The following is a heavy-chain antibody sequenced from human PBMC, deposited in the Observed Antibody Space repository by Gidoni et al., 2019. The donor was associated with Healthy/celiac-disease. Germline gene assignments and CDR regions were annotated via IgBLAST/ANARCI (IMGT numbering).Heavy chain of an antibody. CDR3: AMSGASYYFDY. Sequence: QVQLQESGPGLVKPSETLSLTCTVSGGSISSYYWSWIQQPPGKGLEWIGYIYYSGSTNYNPSLKSRVTISVDTSKNQFSLKLSSVTAADTAVYYCAMSGASYYFDYWGQGTLVTVSS. J-gene: IGHJ4*02. D-gene: IGHD3-3*01. CDR1: GGSISSYY. CDR2: IYYSGST. V-gene: IGHV4-59*01.